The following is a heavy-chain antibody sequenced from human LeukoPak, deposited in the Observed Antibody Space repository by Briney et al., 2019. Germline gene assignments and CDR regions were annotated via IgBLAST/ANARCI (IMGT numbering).Heavy chain of an antibody. CDR3: ARVGDLSKVNHVMDV. CDR1: GFAFSSYS. CDR2: ISKSSSI. Sequence: GGSLRLSCAASGFAFSSYSMNWVRQAPGKGLEWVSSISKSSSIYFPDSVRGRFTISRDNAKNSLFLQMDSLRVEDTAVYYCARVGDLSKVNHVMDVWGQGTAVTVSS. J-gene: IGHJ6*02. D-gene: IGHD3-16*01. V-gene: IGHV3-21*01.